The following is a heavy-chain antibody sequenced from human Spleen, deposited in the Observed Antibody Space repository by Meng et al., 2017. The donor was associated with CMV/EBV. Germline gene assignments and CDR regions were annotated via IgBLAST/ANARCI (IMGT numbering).Heavy chain of an antibody. J-gene: IGHJ2*01. CDR1: GFTFSTYW. D-gene: IGHD1-26*01. CDR2: ISWDSGII. V-gene: IGHV3-9*03. CDR3: AKDRGSYSYWFLEL. Sequence: SLKISCAASGFTFSTYWMGWVRQAPGKGLEWVSGISWDSGIINYADSVKGRFTVSRDNAKKSLYLQMDSLRAEDMALYYCAKDRGSYSYWFLELWGRGTLVTVSS.